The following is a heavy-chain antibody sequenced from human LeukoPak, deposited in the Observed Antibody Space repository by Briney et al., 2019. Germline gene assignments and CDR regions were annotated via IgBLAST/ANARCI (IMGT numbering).Heavy chain of an antibody. V-gene: IGHV4-31*03. CDR3: AGDISAAGLTYFDY. CDR1: GGSISSGGYS. D-gene: IGHD6-19*01. CDR2: IYYSGST. J-gene: IGHJ4*02. Sequence: SQTLSLTCTVSGGSISSGGYSWSWIRQHPGKGLEWIGYIYYSGSTYYNPSLKSRVTISVDTSKNQFSLKLSSVTAADTAVYYCAGDISAAGLTYFDYWGQGTLVTVSS.